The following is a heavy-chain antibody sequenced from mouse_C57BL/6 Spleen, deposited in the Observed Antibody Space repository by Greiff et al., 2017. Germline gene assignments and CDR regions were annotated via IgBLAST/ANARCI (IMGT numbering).Heavy chain of an antibody. CDR2: IDPEDGAT. CDR1: GFNIKDYY. J-gene: IGHJ2*01. Sequence: VQLKQSGAELVRPGASVKLSCTASGFNIKDYYMHWVKQRPEQGLEWIGRIDPEDGATEYAPKFQGKATMTADTSSTTAYLQLSSLTSEDTAVYYCTSIYYGSSYDYWGQGTTLTVSS. V-gene: IGHV14-1*01. CDR3: TSIYYGSSYDY. D-gene: IGHD1-1*01.